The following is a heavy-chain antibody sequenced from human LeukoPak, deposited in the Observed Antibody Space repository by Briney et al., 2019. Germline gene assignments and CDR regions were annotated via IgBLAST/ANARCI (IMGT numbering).Heavy chain of an antibody. CDR3: ATPDNSGYYYLY. D-gene: IGHD3-22*01. CDR2: IYYSGST. J-gene: IGHJ4*02. CDR1: GGSISSYY. Sequence: SETLSLTCTVSGGSISSYYWSWIRQAPGKGLEWIGYIYYSGSTKYNPSLKSRVTMSVDTSKNQFSLKLSSVTAADTAVYYCATPDNSGYYYLYWGQGTLATVSS. V-gene: IGHV4-59*08.